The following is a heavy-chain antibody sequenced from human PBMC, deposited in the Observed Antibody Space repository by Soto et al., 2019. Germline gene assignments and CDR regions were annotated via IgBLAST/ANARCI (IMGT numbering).Heavy chain of an antibody. J-gene: IGHJ4*02. CDR2: IYYSGST. Sequence: PSETLSLTCTVSGGSISSYYWSWIRQPPGKGLEWIGYIYYSGSTNYNPSLKSRVTISVDTSKNQFSLKLSSVTAADTAVYYCARVIVSYSSSFFDYWGQGTLVTVSS. CDR3: ARVIVSYSSSFFDY. CDR1: GGSISSYY. D-gene: IGHD6-6*01. V-gene: IGHV4-59*01.